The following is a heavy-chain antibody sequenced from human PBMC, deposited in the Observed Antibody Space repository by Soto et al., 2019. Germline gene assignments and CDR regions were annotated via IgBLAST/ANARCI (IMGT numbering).Heavy chain of an antibody. Sequence: ASVKVSCKASGYTFTSYGISWVRQAPGQGLEWMGWISAYNGNTNYAQKLQGRVTMTTDTSTSTAYMELRSLRSDDTAVYYCARDRYSHHDYGDYGDAFDIWGQGTMVTVSS. D-gene: IGHD4-17*01. CDR2: ISAYNGNT. CDR3: ARDRYSHHDYGDYGDAFDI. J-gene: IGHJ3*02. CDR1: GYTFTSYG. V-gene: IGHV1-18*01.